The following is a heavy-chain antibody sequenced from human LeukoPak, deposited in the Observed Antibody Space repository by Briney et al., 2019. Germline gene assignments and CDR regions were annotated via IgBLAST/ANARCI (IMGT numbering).Heavy chain of an antibody. CDR2: INHSGST. J-gene: IGHJ4*02. D-gene: IGHD6-6*01. Sequence: SETLSLTCAAYGVSFSGYYWRWIRQPPGKGLEWIGEINHSGSTNYNPSLKSRVTISVDTSKNQFSLKLSSVTAADTAVYYCARGRVSSSSGLDFDYWGQGTLVTVSS. CDR1: GVSFSGYY. CDR3: ARGRVSSSSGLDFDY. V-gene: IGHV4-34*01.